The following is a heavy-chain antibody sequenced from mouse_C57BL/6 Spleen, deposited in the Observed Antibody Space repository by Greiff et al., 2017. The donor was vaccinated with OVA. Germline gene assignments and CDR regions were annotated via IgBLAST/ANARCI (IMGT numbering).Heavy chain of an antibody. Sequence: VQLQQPGAELVRPGSSVKLSCKASGYTFTSYWMHWVKQRPIQGLEWIGNIDPSDSETHYNQKFKDKATLTVDKSSSTAYMQLSSLTSEDSAVYYCARDYYGSSGNFDDWGTGTTVTVSA. CDR1: GYTFTSYW. D-gene: IGHD1-1*01. V-gene: IGHV1-52*01. CDR2: IDPSDSET. CDR3: ARDYYGSSGNFDD. J-gene: IGHJ1*03.